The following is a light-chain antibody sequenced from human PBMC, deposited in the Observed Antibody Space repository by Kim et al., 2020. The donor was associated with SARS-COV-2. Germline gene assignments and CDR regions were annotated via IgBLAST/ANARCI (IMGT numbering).Light chain of an antibody. CDR2: YKSAADK. CDR3: MISHNGAWV. Sequence: LTCPLRSGINVGPCRLYRYQQRPGSPPQYLLRYKSAADKQQGSGVPSRFSGSKDASANAGILLISGLQSEDEADYYCMISHNGAWVFGGGTQLTVL. V-gene: IGLV5-45*02. CDR1: SGINVGPCR. J-gene: IGLJ3*02.